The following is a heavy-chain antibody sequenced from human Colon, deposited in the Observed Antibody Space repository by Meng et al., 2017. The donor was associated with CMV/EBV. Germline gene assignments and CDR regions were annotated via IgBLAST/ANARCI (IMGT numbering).Heavy chain of an antibody. CDR1: GFTFSNAW. D-gene: IGHD5-18*01. CDR3: TNRGYSDGYGSYYFDY. Sequence: GESLKISCAASGFTFSNAWMSWVRQAPGKGLEWVGRIKSKTDGGTTDYAAPVKGRFTISRDDSKNTLYLQMNSLKTEDTAVYYCTNRGYSDGYGSYYFDYWGQGTLVTVSS. J-gene: IGHJ4*02. CDR2: IKSKTDGGTT. V-gene: IGHV3-15*01.